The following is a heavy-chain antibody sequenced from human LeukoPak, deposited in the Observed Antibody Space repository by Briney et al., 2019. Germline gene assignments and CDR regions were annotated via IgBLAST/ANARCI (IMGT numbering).Heavy chain of an antibody. CDR1: GYTFTSYY. CDR3: ARTQHLVLRSPLDP. J-gene: IGHJ5*02. V-gene: IGHV1-8*03. CDR2: MNPYSANT. Sequence: GASVKVSCKASGYTFTSYYMHWVRQAPGQGLEWMGWMNPYSANTGYAQNFQGRITITRDTSISTAYMGLSSLTSEDTAVYYCARTQHLVLRSPLDPWGQGTLVTVSS. D-gene: IGHD6-13*01.